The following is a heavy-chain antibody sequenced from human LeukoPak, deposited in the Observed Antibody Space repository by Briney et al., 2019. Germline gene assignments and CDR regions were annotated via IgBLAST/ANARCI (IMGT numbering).Heavy chain of an antibody. J-gene: IGHJ4*02. CDR1: GFTFSNYW. V-gene: IGHV3-74*01. CDR2: IISDGSST. CDR3: ARDGSLPDY. D-gene: IGHD1-26*01. Sequence: GSLRLSCAASGFTFSNYWMHWVRQTPGKGLEWVSRIISDGSSTIYADSVKGRFTISRDNAKNTLFLQMNSLRAEDTAVYYCARDGSLPDYWGQGTPVTVSS.